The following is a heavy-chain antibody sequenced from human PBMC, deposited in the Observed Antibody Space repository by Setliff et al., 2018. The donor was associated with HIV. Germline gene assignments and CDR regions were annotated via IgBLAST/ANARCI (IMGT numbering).Heavy chain of an antibody. CDR3: ASLDGSESPYIYYYYMDV. CDR1: GGSMSTYY. D-gene: IGHD3-10*01. V-gene: IGHV4-39*01. CDR2: INYRGNT. J-gene: IGHJ6*03. Sequence: PSETLSLTCTVSGGSMSTYYWGWILQPPGKGLEWIGSINYRGNTYYNPSLKSRAAISVDTSKNQISLKLSSVTAADTAVYYCASLDGSESPYIYYYYMDVWGKGTAVTVSS.